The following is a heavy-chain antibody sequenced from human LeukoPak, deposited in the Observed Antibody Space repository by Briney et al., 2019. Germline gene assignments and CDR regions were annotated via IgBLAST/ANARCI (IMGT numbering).Heavy chain of an antibody. V-gene: IGHV4-59*08. CDR1: DVSISDYY. CDR2: IYHTGDS. J-gene: IGHJ4*02. D-gene: IGHD2-21*01. CDR3: ARHAFASPLDI. Sequence: KTSETLSLTCAVSDVSISDYYWSWIRQPPGKGLEWIGYIYHTGDSNQNPSLKGRVTVTLDTPKNQVSLKVTSVTAADTPVYYCARHAFASPLDIWGQGTVVTVSS.